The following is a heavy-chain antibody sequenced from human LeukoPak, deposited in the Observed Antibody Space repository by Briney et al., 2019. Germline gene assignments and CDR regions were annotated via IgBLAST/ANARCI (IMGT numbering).Heavy chain of an antibody. CDR3: TRGSKIPLGGMDV. D-gene: IGHD2-21*01. CDR2: TYYRSKWYN. Sequence: SQTLSLTCAISGDSVSGNSAAWHWIRQSPSRGLEWLGRTYYRSKWYNEYAESVKSRITINPDTSKNQFSLQLNSVTPEDTAVYYCTRGSKIPLGGMDVWGQGTTVIVSS. V-gene: IGHV6-1*01. J-gene: IGHJ6*02. CDR1: GDSVSGNSAA.